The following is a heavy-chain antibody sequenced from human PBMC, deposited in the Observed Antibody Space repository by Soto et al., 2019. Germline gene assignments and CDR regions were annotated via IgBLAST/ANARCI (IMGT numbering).Heavy chain of an antibody. CDR3: ARENCPAGLDV. Sequence: GSLRLSCAASGFTFSLYEMTWVRQAPGKGLEWLSYISTSGSTIYHADSVKGRFTISRDNAKNSLFLKMNSLRAEDTAVYYCARENCPAGLDVSGQGIQVTVSS. CDR1: GFTFSLYE. D-gene: IGHD2-21*01. CDR2: ISTSGSTI. J-gene: IGHJ6*02. V-gene: IGHV3-48*03.